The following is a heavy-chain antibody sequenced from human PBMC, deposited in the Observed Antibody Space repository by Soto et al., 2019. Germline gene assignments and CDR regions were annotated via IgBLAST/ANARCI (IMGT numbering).Heavy chain of an antibody. CDR3: ARALTDYDFWSGYQPGGFDP. CDR1: GFSFSSYW. D-gene: IGHD3-3*01. CDR2: IKQDGSEK. J-gene: IGHJ5*02. V-gene: IGHV3-7*03. Sequence: GGSLRLSCAASGFSFSSYWMSWVRQAPGKGLEWVANIKQDGSEKYYGDSVKGRFTISRDNAKNSLYLQMNSMRAEAAAVYYRARALTDYDFWSGYQPGGFDPWGQGTRVTVSS.